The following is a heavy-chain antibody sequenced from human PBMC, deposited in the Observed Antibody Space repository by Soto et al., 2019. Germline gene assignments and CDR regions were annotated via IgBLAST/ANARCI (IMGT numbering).Heavy chain of an antibody. Sequence: GSLRLSGAASGFTFSSYAMSWGLQAPGKGLECVSAISGSRGSTYSADSVKGRFTISRDNSKNTLYLQMNSLRAEDTAVYYCAKSVYSGPFDYWGQGTLVTVSS. V-gene: IGHV3-23*01. CDR3: AKSVYSGPFDY. D-gene: IGHD2-15*01. CDR1: GFTFSSYA. J-gene: IGHJ4*02. CDR2: ISGSRGST.